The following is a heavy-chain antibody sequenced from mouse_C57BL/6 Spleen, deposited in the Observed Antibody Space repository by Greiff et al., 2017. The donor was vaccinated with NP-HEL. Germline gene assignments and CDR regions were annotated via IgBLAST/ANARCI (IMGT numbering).Heavy chain of an antibody. CDR1: GFTFSDYY. Sequence: VQLVESEGGLVQPGSSMKLSCTASGFTFSDYYMAWVRQVPEKGLEWVANINYDGSSTYYLDSLKSRFIISRDNAKNILYLQMSSLKSEDTATYYCARDYYGSGAMDYWGQGTSVTVSS. V-gene: IGHV5-16*01. CDR3: ARDYYGSGAMDY. J-gene: IGHJ4*01. D-gene: IGHD1-1*01. CDR2: INYDGSST.